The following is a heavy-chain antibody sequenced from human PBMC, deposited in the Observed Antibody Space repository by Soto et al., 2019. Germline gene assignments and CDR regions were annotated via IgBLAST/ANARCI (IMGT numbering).Heavy chain of an antibody. Sequence: ASVKVSCKTSGYSFTDYKLHWVRQAPGQGLEWMGWVDPNGGGSNSAQKFQGSVTMTWDTSITTAYLDLTRLTTNDTATYFCATGVDYGDFEGFDCWGQGTLVTVSS. J-gene: IGHJ4*02. CDR1: GYSFTDYK. V-gene: IGHV1-2*04. CDR3: ATGVDYGDFEGFDC. D-gene: IGHD4-17*01. CDR2: VDPNGGGS.